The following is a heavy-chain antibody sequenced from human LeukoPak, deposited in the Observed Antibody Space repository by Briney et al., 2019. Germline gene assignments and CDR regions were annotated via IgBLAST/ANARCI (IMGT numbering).Heavy chain of an antibody. Sequence: PGGSLRLSCAASGFTFSSYSMLWVRQAPGKGLEWVSYISSSSSTIYYADSVKGRFTISRDNAKNSLYLQMNTLRAEDTAVYYCARDHRGTYYYYYMDVWGKGTTVTVSS. D-gene: IGHD1-1*01. CDR2: ISSSSSTI. V-gene: IGHV3-48*01. CDR1: GFTFSSYS. CDR3: ARDHRGTYYYYYMDV. J-gene: IGHJ6*03.